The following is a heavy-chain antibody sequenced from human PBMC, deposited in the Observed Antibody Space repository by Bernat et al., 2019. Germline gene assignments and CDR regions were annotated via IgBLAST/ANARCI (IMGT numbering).Heavy chain of an antibody. J-gene: IGHJ4*02. D-gene: IGHD3-10*01. CDR2: IYHSGSA. Sequence: QVQLQESGLGLVKPLEILSLTCTVSGDSITTYYWSWIRQPLGKGLEYIGYIYHSGSANYNPSPKSRFTISVDTSKSQFSLKLSSVTAADTAVYYCARIHYYGSGTIPPYFDYWGQGTLVTVSS. CDR3: ARIHYYGSGTIPPYFDY. CDR1: GDSITTYY. V-gene: IGHV4-59*08.